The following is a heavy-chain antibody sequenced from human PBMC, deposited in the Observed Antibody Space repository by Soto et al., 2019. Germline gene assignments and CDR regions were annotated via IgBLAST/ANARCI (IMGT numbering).Heavy chain of an antibody. Sequence: SETLSLTCTVSGGSISSGGYYWSWIRQHPGKGLEWIGYIYYSGSTYYNPSLKSRVTISVDTSKNHLSLKLSSVTAADTSVYYCARGPCGGDCYPPDSWGQGTLVTVSS. V-gene: IGHV4-31*03. CDR1: GGSISSGGYY. D-gene: IGHD2-21*02. CDR3: ARGPCGGDCYPPDS. CDR2: IYYSGST. J-gene: IGHJ4*02.